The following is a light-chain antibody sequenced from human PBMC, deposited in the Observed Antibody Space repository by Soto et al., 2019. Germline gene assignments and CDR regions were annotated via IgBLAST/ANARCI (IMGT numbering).Light chain of an antibody. Sequence: ELVLTQSPATLSLSPGERATLSCRASQSVSYSLAWYQQKPGQAPRLLIYDASNRATGIPARFSGSGSGTDFTPPINSLELEYFAVYYCQQRNNGGGPSGQGTKVEIK. V-gene: IGKV3-11*01. CDR3: QQRNNGGGP. CDR2: DAS. CDR1: QSVSYS. J-gene: IGKJ1*01.